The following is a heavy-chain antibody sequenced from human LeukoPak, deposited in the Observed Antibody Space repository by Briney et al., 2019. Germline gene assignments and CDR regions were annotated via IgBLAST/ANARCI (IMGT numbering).Heavy chain of an antibody. J-gene: IGHJ4*02. CDR3: ARGSGCDFNFDY. Sequence: SQTLSLTCAISGDSVSSNSAAWNWIRQSPSSGLEWLRRTYYRSKWYNDNAVSVKSRITINPDTSKNQFSLQLNSVTPEDTAVYYCARGSGCDFNFDYWGQGTLVTVSS. CDR1: GDSVSSNSAA. V-gene: IGHV6-1*01. D-gene: IGHD5-12*01. CDR2: TYYRSKWYN.